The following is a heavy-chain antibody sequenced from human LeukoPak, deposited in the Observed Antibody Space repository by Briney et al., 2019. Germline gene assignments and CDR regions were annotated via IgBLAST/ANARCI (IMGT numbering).Heavy chain of an antibody. D-gene: IGHD6-19*01. V-gene: IGHV3-23*01. CDR3: AKSHSLYSSGWYPGYY. Sequence: GGSLRPSCAASGFTFSSYAMSWVRQAPGKGLEWVSAISGSGGSTYYADSVKGRFTISRDNSKNTLYLQMNSLRAEDTAVYYCAKSHSLYSSGWYPGYYWGQGTLVTVSS. J-gene: IGHJ4*02. CDR2: ISGSGGST. CDR1: GFTFSSYA.